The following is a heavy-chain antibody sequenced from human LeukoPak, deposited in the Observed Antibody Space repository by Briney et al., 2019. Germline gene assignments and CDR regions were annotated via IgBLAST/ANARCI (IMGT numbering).Heavy chain of an antibody. D-gene: IGHD3-10*01. CDR2: IIPILGIA. CDR3: ARGLNYYGSGSYYTKYNWFDP. CDR1: GGTFSSYA. J-gene: IGHJ5*02. Sequence: ASVKVSCKASGGTFSSYAISWVRQAPGQGLEWMGGIIPILGIANYAQKFQGRVTITADKSTSTAYMELSSLRSEDTAVYYCARGLNYYGSGSYYTKYNWFDPWGQGTLVTVSP. V-gene: IGHV1-69*10.